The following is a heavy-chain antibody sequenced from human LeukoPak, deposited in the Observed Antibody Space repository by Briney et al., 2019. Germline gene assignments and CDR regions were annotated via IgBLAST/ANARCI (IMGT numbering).Heavy chain of an antibody. CDR3: ARDHPEHDSSGYYPGDAFDI. J-gene: IGHJ3*02. D-gene: IGHD3-22*01. V-gene: IGHV3-30*04. CDR2: ISYDGSNK. Sequence: GGSLRLSCAASGFTFSSYAMHWVRQAPGKGLEWVAVISYDGSNKYYADSVKGRFTISRDNSKNTLYLQMNSLRAEDTAVYYCARDHPEHDSSGYYPGDAFDIWGQGTMVTVSS. CDR1: GFTFSSYA.